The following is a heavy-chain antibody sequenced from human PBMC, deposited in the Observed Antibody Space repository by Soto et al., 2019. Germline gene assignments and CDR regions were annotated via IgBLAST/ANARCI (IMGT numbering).Heavy chain of an antibody. CDR3: VKDGGYCSSSICYSPRNHYFDS. CDR1: GFIFSDYW. V-gene: IGHV3-7*03. J-gene: IGHJ4*02. CDR2: IKFDGSEK. D-gene: IGHD2-2*01. Sequence: PGGSLRLSCAASGFIFSDYWMSWVRQAPGEGPEWVANIKFDGSEKQYVDSVRGRFTISRDNSRNSLFLQMNSLRAGDTAVYYCVKDGGYCSSSICYSPRNHYFDSWGQGTLVTVSS.